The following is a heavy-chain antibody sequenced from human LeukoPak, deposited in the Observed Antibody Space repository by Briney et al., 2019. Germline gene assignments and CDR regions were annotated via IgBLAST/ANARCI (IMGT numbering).Heavy chain of an antibody. CDR1: GFTFSSYW. V-gene: IGHV3-7*01. D-gene: IGHD3-3*01. J-gene: IGHJ4*02. CDR2: IKQDGSEK. Sequence: PGGSLRLSCAASGFTFSSYWMSWVRQAPGKGLEWVANIKQDGSEKYYVDSVKGRFTISRDNAKNSLYLRMNSLRAEDTAVYYCARDKSDFWSGYYIDYWGQGTLVTVSS. CDR3: ARDKSDFWSGYYIDY.